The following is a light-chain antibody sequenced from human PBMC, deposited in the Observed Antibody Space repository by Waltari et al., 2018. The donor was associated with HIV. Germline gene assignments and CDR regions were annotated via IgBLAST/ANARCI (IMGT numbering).Light chain of an antibody. Sequence: QSVLTQPPSASGTPGQRVTISCSGSSSNIERNTVNWYQQFPGTTPKVVIYSSNQRPSGVPDLFSGARSGTSASLAISGLQSEDDAHYCCAAWDDSLDGYVFGPGTEVTVL. CDR1: SSNIERNT. CDR2: SSN. CDR3: AAWDDSLDGYV. J-gene: IGLJ1*01. V-gene: IGLV1-44*01.